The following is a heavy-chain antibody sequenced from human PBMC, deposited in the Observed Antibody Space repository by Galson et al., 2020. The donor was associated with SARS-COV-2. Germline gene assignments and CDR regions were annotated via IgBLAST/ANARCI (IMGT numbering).Heavy chain of an antibody. CDR1: GFTFSSYA. CDR3: AREAYCGGDCYSVFDY. CDR2: ISYDGSNK. V-gene: IGHV3-30*04. D-gene: IGHD2-21*02. Sequence: GSLRLSCAASGFTFSSYAMHWVRQAPGKGLEWVAVISYDGSNKYYADSVKGRFTISRDNSKNTLYLQMNSLRAEDTAVYYCAREAYCGGDCYSVFDYWGQGTLVTVSS. J-gene: IGHJ4*02.